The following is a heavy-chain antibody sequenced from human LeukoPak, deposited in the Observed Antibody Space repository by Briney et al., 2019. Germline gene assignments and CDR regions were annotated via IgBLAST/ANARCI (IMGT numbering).Heavy chain of an antibody. D-gene: IGHD3-3*01. CDR3: AKMEGQRLYDYCMDV. J-gene: IGHJ6*03. CDR1: GFAFSNLA. V-gene: IGHV3-23*01. CDR2: MSGSGYYT. Sequence: GGSLRLSCAASGFAFSNLAMSWVRQAPGKGLEWVSAMSGSGYYTYYVESVKGRFTISRDNSKNTLYLHMNSLRADDTAVYYCAKMEGQRLYDYCMDVWGRGTTVTVSS.